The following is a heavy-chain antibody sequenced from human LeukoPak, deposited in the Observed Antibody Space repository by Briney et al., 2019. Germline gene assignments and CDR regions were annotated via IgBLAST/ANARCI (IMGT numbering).Heavy chain of an antibody. J-gene: IGHJ4*02. CDR1: GGSISSGSYY. Sequence: SQTLSLTCTVSGGSISSGSYYWSWIRQPAGKGLEWIGRIYTSGSTNYNPSLKSRVTISVDTSKNQFSLKLSSVTAADTAVYYCARYTWYGQWRCFDYWGQGTLVTVSS. CDR2: IYTSGST. V-gene: IGHV4-61*02. CDR3: ARYTWYGQWRCFDY. D-gene: IGHD6-13*01.